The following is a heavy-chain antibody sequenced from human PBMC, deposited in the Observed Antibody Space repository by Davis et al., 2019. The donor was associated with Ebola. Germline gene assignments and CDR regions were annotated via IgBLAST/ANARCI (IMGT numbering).Heavy chain of an antibody. V-gene: IGHV3-33*01. J-gene: IGHJ4*02. Sequence: GGSLRLSCAASGFTFSSYGMHWVRQAPGKGLEWVAVIWYDGSNKYYADSVKGRFTISRDNSKNTLYLQMNSLRAEDTAVYYCARSYRSSGWYRYYFDYWGQGTLVTVSS. D-gene: IGHD6-19*01. CDR1: GFTFSSYG. CDR2: IWYDGSNK. CDR3: ARSYRSSGWYRYYFDY.